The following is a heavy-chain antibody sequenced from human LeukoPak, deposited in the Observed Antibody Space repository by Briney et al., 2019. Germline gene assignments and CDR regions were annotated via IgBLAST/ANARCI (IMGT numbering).Heavy chain of an antibody. J-gene: IGHJ4*02. V-gene: IGHV3-48*03. CDR3: AKVPDYYGSGRYH. CDR2: ISTSGSTI. Sequence: GGSLRLSCAASGFTFSSYDMDWLRQAPGKGLEWVSYISTSGSTIYYADSVKGRFTISRDNAKNSLYLQMNSLRAEDTAVYYCAKVPDYYGSGRYHWGQGTLVTVSS. CDR1: GFTFSSYD. D-gene: IGHD3-10*01.